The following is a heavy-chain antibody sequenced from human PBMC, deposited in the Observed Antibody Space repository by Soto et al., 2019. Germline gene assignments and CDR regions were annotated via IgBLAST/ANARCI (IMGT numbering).Heavy chain of an antibody. V-gene: IGHV4-59*01. CDR2: IYYSGST. Sequence: SETLSLTCTVSGGSISSYYWSWIRQPPGKGLEWIGYIYYSGSTNYNPSLKSRVTISVDTSKNQFSLKLSSVTAADTAVYYCARGVTYFDYWGQGTLVTVSS. D-gene: IGHD2-21*02. CDR1: GGSISSYY. J-gene: IGHJ4*02. CDR3: ARGVTYFDY.